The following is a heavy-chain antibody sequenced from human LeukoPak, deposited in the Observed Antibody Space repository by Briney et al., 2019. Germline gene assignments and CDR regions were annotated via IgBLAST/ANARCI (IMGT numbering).Heavy chain of an antibody. Sequence: ASVKVSCKASGYTFTGYYMHWVRQAPGQGLEWMGRINPNSGGTNYAQKFQGRVTMTRDTSISTAYMELSRLRSDDTAVYYCARSLGYSYGYGTADYWGQGTLVTVSS. D-gene: IGHD5-18*01. V-gene: IGHV1-2*06. CDR3: ARSLGYSYGYGTADY. CDR1: GYTFTGYY. CDR2: INPNSGGT. J-gene: IGHJ4*02.